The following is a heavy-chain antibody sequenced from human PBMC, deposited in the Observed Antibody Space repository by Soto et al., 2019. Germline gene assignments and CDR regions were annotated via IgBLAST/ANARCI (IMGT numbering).Heavy chain of an antibody. V-gene: IGHV3-33*01. CDR1: GFSFSSYG. J-gene: IGHJ4*02. CDR2: IWYDGSNK. D-gene: IGHD3-16*01. Sequence: QVQLVESGGGVVQPGRSLRLSCAASGFSFSSYGMHWVRQAPGKGLEWVALIWYDGSNKYCAESVKGRFTISRDNSKNTLYLQMNSLRAEHTAVYYCARELIAAPGMGTDLDSWGQGVLVTVSS. CDR3: ARELIAAPGMGTDLDS.